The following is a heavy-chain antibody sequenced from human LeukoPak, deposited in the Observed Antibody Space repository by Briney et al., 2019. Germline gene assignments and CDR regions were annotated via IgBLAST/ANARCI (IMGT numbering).Heavy chain of an antibody. D-gene: IGHD3-10*01. CDR1: GYTFTGYY. CDR2: INPNSGGT. CDR3: ARPALWFGEFTHFDY. Sequence: ASVKVSCKGSGYTFTGYYMHWVRQAPGQGLEWMGWINPNSGGTNYAQKFQGRVTMTGDTSISTVYMELSRLKSDDTAMYYCARPALWFGEFTHFDYWGQGTQVTVSS. V-gene: IGHV1-2*02. J-gene: IGHJ4*02.